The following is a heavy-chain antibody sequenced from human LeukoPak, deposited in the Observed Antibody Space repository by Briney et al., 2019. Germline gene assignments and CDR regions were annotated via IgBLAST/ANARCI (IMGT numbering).Heavy chain of an antibody. V-gene: IGHV4-4*02. D-gene: IGHD6-19*01. CDR1: GGSISSSNW. Sequence: SETLSLTCAVSGGSISSSNWWSWVRQPPGKGLEWIGEIYHSGSTNYNPSLKSRVTISVDKSKNQFSLELSSVTAADTAVYYCAKIAVAGDDAFDIWGQGTMVTVSS. CDR3: AKIAVAGDDAFDI. CDR2: IYHSGST. J-gene: IGHJ3*02.